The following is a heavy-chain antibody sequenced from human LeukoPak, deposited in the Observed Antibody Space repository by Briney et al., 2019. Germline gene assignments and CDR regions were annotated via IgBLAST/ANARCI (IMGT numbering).Heavy chain of an antibody. CDR1: GFTFSSYS. CDR3: ARNVTTLTHYYYYYGMDV. D-gene: IGHD4-17*01. J-gene: IGHJ6*02. CDR2: ISSSSSYI. V-gene: IGHV3-21*01. Sequence: SGGSLRLSCAASGFTFSSYSMNWVRQAPGKGLEWVSSISSSSSYIYYADSVKGRFTISRDNAKNSLYLQMNSLRAEDTAVYYCARNVTTLTHYYYYYGMDVWGQGTTVTVSS.